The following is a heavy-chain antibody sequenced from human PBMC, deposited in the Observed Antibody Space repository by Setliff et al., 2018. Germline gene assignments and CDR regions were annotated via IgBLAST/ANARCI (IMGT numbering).Heavy chain of an antibody. V-gene: IGHV4-61*02. CDR2: LHTSGST. J-gene: IGHJ4*02. CDR3: ARDNPIVGATDY. Sequence: SETLSLTCAVSGASISSGSYYWSWIRQPAGKGLEWVGCLHTSGSTNYNPSLKSRVTISVDTPKNQFSLTVRSVTAADTALYFCARDNPIVGATDYWGQGVLVTVSS. CDR1: GASISSGSYY. D-gene: IGHD1-26*01.